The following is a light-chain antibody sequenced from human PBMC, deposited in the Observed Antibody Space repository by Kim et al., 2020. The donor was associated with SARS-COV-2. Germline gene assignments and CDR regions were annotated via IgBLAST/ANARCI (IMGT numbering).Light chain of an antibody. CDR2: SAS. CDR1: QSVSSN. CDR3: QQDNNWPYT. V-gene: IGKV3-15*01. Sequence: SVSPGEIATLSCRASQSVSSNLAWYQQKPGQAPRLLIYSASTRATGIPARFSGSGSGTEFTLTISSLQSEDFAVYYCQQDNNWPYTFGQGTKLEI. J-gene: IGKJ2*01.